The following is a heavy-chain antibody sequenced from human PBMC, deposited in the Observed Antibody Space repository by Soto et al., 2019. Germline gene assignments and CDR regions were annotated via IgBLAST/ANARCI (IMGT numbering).Heavy chain of an antibody. CDR3: ARDSYARSSFALDV. Sequence: QLQLQESGSGLVETAQTLSLTCIVSGDSISSGGFPWTWIRQSTGKGLEWIGYVYRTGATSNNLSLESRVSNSVDTSRYQYPLKLMSVTPADSAVYFCARDSYARSSFALDVWGRGTAVTVSS. CDR2: VYRTGAT. J-gene: IGHJ6*02. CDR1: GDSISSGGFP. D-gene: IGHD2-2*01. V-gene: IGHV4-30-2*06.